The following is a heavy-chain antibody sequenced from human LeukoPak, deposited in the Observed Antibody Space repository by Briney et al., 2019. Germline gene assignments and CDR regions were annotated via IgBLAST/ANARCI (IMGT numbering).Heavy chain of an antibody. CDR3: ARGDVDYYDSSGSDAFYI. CDR1: GFTISPYS. CDR2: ISSSGSHT. J-gene: IGHJ3*02. Sequence: GGSLSLSCATSGFTISPYSMSWARQAPGPGLERVACISSSGSHTYYADSVKGRFIISRDNAKNSMSLHINSLRVEDTAMYFCARGDVDYYDSSGSDAFYIWGQGTRVTVSS. V-gene: IGHV3-21*06. D-gene: IGHD3-22*01.